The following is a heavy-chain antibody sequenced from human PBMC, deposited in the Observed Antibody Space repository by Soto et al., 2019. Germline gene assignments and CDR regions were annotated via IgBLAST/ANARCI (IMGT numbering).Heavy chain of an antibody. Sequence: QLQLQESGPGLVKPSETLSLTCTVSGGSISSSSYYWGWIRQPPGKGLEWIGSIYYSGSTYYNPSLKSRVTISVDTSKNQFSLKLSSVTAADTAVYYCARADRSYNWNDVGPLDYWGQGTLVTVSS. CDR1: GGSISSSSYY. CDR2: IYYSGST. D-gene: IGHD1-20*01. V-gene: IGHV4-39*01. CDR3: ARADRSYNWNDVGPLDY. J-gene: IGHJ4*02.